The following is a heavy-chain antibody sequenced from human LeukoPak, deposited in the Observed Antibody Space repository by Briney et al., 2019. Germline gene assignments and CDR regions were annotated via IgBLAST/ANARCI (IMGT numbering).Heavy chain of an antibody. V-gene: IGHV3-48*03. CDR1: GFTFSSYE. CDR2: ISSSGSTI. CDR3: ARDGQWDYFDY. Sequence: GGSLRLSCAASGFTFSSYEMNWVRQAPGKGLEWVSYISSSGSTIYYADSVKGRFTISRDNAKNSLYLQMNSLRAEDTAVYYCARDGQWDYFDYWGQGTLVTVSS. J-gene: IGHJ4*02. D-gene: IGHD2-8*01.